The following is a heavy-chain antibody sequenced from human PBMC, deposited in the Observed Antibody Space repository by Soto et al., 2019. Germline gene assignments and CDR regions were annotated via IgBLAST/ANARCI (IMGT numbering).Heavy chain of an antibody. Sequence: EVQLVESGGGLVKPGGSLRLSCAASGFTFSSYSMNWVRQAPGKGLEWVSSISSSSSYIYYADSVKGRFTISRDNAKNSLYLQMNSLRAEDTDVYYCARKGGSLELRWGVRGMDVWGQGTTVTVSS. V-gene: IGHV3-21*01. CDR3: ARKGGSLELRWGVRGMDV. D-gene: IGHD1-7*01. CDR1: GFTFSSYS. J-gene: IGHJ6*02. CDR2: ISSSSSYI.